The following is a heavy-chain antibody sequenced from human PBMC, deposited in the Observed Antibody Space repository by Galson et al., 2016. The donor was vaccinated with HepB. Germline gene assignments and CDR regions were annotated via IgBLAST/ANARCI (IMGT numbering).Heavy chain of an antibody. J-gene: IGHJ4*02. V-gene: IGHV3-30*03. CDR1: GSTFSTYG. CDR3: ARDRGGDIIRGFDY. CDR2: ISYDGDTK. Sequence: SLRLSCAASGSTFSTYGMHWVRQAPGKGLEWVAVISYDGDTKYHADSVKGRFTISRDNANNSVFLQMNSLRAEDMAIYYCARDRGGDIIRGFDYWGQGTLVTVSS. D-gene: IGHD3-10*01.